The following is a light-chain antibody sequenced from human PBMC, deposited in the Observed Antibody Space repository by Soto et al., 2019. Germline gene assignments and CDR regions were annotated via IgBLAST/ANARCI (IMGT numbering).Light chain of an antibody. CDR2: DVS. CDR3: QQYGNSPFT. Sequence: EIVLTQSPGTLSLSPGDRATLSCRASQSVTSTYLAWYQQKRGQGPRLVIYDVSRRATGIPDRFSGSGSETDFRLTISRLEPEDFAVYYCQQYGNSPFTFGPGTKVEIK. CDR1: QSVTSTY. V-gene: IGKV3-20*01. J-gene: IGKJ3*01.